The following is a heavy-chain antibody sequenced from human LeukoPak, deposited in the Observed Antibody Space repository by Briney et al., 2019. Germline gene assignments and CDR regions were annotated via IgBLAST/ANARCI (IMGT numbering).Heavy chain of an antibody. CDR1: GASIGGSHFH. V-gene: IGHV4-39*01. D-gene: IGHD2-2*01. CDR2: IFYSGST. J-gene: IGHJ4*02. Sequence: SETLSLTRTVSGASIGGSHFHWGWIRQPPGKGLEWIGSIFYSGSTYYNPSLKSRVTISVDTSKNQFSLKLTSVTAADTATYYCARRGITYSSSFFAYWGQGTLVTVSS. CDR3: ARRGITYSSSFFAY.